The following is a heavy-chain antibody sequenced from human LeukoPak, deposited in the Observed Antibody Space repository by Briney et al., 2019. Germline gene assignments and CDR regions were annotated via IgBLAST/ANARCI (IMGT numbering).Heavy chain of an antibody. CDR1: GYTFTGYY. Sequence: GASVKVSCKASGYTFTGYYMHWVRQAPGQGLEWMGRLNPNSGGTDYAQKFQGRVTMTRDTSISSAYMELSRLKTDDTAVYYCARGDWNYSYYFDYWGQGTLATVSS. D-gene: IGHD1-7*01. CDR2: LNPNSGGT. J-gene: IGHJ4*02. CDR3: ARGDWNYSYYFDY. V-gene: IGHV1-2*06.